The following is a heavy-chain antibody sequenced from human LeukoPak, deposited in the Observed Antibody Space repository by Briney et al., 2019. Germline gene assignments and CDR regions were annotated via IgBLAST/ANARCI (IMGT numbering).Heavy chain of an antibody. V-gene: IGHV3-15*01. D-gene: IGHD3-10*01. CDR2: IKSKTDGGTT. CDR1: GFTFSNAW. J-gene: IGHJ3*02. Sequence: PGGSLRLSCAASGFTFSNAWMSWVRQAPGKGLEWVGRIKSKTDGGTTDYAAPVKGRFTISRDDSKNTLYLQMNSLKTEDTAVYYCARSHYGSGSYWGNAFDIWGQGTMVTVSS. CDR3: ARSHYGSGSYWGNAFDI.